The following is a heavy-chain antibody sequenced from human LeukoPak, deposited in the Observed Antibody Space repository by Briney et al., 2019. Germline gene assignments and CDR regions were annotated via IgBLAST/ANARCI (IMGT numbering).Heavy chain of an antibody. D-gene: IGHD6-13*01. CDR2: INSDGIST. Sequence: PGGSLRLSCAASGFTFSSYEMSWVRQAPGKGRVWVSNINSDGISTSYADSVRGRFTISRDNAKNTLYLQMNSLRAEDTAVYHCARGDPGYSSSWHDYWGQGTLVTVSS. J-gene: IGHJ4*02. V-gene: IGHV3-74*01. CDR3: ARGDPGYSSSWHDY. CDR1: GFTFSSYE.